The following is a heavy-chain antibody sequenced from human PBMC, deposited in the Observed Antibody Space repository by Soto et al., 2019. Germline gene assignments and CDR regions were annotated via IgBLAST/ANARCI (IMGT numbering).Heavy chain of an antibody. D-gene: IGHD3-3*01. Sequence: QVQLQESGPGLVKPSETLSLTCTVSGGSISSYYWSWIRQPPGKGLEWIGYIYYSGSTNYNPSLKGRFTISVDTSKNQFSLKLSSVTAADTAVYYCARHKDYYESRQKDAFDIWGQGTMVTVSS. J-gene: IGHJ3*02. CDR2: IYYSGST. CDR1: GGSISSYY. CDR3: ARHKDYYESRQKDAFDI. V-gene: IGHV4-59*08.